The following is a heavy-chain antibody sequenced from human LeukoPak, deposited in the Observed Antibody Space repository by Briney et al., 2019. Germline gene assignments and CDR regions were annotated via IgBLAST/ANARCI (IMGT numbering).Heavy chain of an antibody. D-gene: IGHD6-6*01. J-gene: IGHJ4*02. V-gene: IGHV3-23*01. CDR2: VRGGRA. Sequence: VRGGRASYAQSVKSRFTISRDNNENTHYLQMHSLRAEDTALYYRAKAAQVAGRPNLGGHCDYWGQETVVTVSS. CDR3: AKAAQVAGRPNLGGHCDY.